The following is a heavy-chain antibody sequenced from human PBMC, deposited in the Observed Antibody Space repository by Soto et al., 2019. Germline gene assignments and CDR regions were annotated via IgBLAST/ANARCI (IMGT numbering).Heavy chain of an antibody. CDR3: ARVVGGYYYGMDV. CDR1: GVAISSSNC. J-gene: IGHJ6*02. Sequence: QVQLQESGPGLVKPSGTLSLTCAVSGVAISSSNCSSCVRRPPGKGLAWIGESYPSGSTNYNPSPKSRVTISVDKSKNQFPLKLSSVTAADTAVYYCARVVGGYYYGMDVWGQGTTVTVSS. V-gene: IGHV4-4*02. CDR2: SYPSGST. D-gene: IGHD2-2*01.